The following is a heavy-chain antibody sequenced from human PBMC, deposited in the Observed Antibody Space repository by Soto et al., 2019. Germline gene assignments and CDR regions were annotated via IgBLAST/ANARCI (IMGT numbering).Heavy chain of an antibody. V-gene: IGHV1-69*12. J-gene: IGHJ6*02. CDR1: GGTFRTYA. Sequence: QVQLLQSGAEVKKPGSSVRVSCEASGGTFRTYAISWVRQAPGQGLEWMGEIIPIFGTVNYAQKFQGRVTITADESTPTVYMDLRSMRSEDTAVYYCAKGAVAGTPTSYSYYGMDVWGQGTTVTVSS. CDR2: IIPIFGTV. CDR3: AKGAVAGTPTSYSYYGMDV. D-gene: IGHD6-19*01.